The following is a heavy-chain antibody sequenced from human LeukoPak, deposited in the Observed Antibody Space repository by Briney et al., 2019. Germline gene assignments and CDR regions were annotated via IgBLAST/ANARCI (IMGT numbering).Heavy chain of an antibody. V-gene: IGHV4-39*01. J-gene: IGHJ4*02. D-gene: IGHD3-22*01. CDR2: IYYSGST. CDR1: GGSISGSSYY. Sequence: PSETLSLTCTVSGGSISGSSYYWGWIRQPPGKGLEWIGSIYYSGSTYYNPSLKSRVTISVDTSKNQFSLKLSSVTAADTAVYYCARGANYYDSSGYSATFDYWGQGTLVTVSS. CDR3: ARGANYYDSSGYSATFDY.